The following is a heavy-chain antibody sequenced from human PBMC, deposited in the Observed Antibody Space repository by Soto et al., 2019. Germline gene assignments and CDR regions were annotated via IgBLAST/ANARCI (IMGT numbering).Heavy chain of an antibody. CDR2: INPYNGKT. D-gene: IGHD6-19*01. J-gene: IGHJ4*02. Sequence: QVQLVQSGAEVKKPGASVKVSCKASGYTFTSYGITWVRQAPGQGLERMGWINPYNGKTNYGQKFQGRVSMTTDTSTSAAYMEVRSLRSDDTAIDYCARGSDSLGWWGQGTLVTVSS. CDR1: GYTFTSYG. V-gene: IGHV1-18*01. CDR3: ARGSDSLGW.